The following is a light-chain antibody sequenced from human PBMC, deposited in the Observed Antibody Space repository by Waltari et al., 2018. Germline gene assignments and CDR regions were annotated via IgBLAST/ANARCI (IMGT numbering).Light chain of an antibody. Sequence: VILTQSPATLSLSPGERATLSCRASQSVSSYLAWYQQKPGQAPRLLIYGASSRATGIPDRFSGSGSGTEFTLTISSLEPEDFAVYYCQKYSSSPLTFGGGTEVEIK. CDR3: QKYSSSPLT. CDR1: QSVSSY. J-gene: IGKJ4*01. V-gene: IGKV3-20*01. CDR2: GAS.